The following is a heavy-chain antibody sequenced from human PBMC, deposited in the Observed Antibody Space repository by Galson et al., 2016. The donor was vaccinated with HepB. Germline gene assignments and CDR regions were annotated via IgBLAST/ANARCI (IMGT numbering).Heavy chain of an antibody. CDR1: GFTLDHYA. CDR2: INWNSGSI. V-gene: IGHV3-9*01. Sequence: SLRLSCAASGFTLDHYAMHWVRQAPGKGLEWVSGINWNSGSIGYADSVKGRFTISRDNAKNSLYLQMNSLRAGDTALYYCAKDSGAYYYDSSGYRRNAFDIWGQGTMVTVSS. D-gene: IGHD3-22*01. J-gene: IGHJ3*02. CDR3: AKDSGAYYYDSSGYRRNAFDI.